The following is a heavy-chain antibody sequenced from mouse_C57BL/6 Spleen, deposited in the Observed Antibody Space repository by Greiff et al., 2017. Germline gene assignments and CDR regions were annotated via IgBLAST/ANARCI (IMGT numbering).Heavy chain of an antibody. CDR2: IDPSDSET. D-gene: IGHD2-3*01. Sequence: QVQLQQSGAELVRPGSSVKLSCKASGYTFTSYWMHWVKQRPIQGLEWIGNIDPSDSETHYNQKFKDKATLTVDKSSSTAYMQLSSLTSEDSAVYCCARGIVTTGFDVWGTGTTVTVSS. CDR3: ARGIVTTGFDV. J-gene: IGHJ1*03. V-gene: IGHV1-52*01. CDR1: GYTFTSYW.